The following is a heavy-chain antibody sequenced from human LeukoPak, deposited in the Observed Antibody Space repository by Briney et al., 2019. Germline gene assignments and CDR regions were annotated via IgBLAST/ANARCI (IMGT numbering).Heavy chain of an antibody. CDR2: VIPIFGTA. J-gene: IGHJ4*02. CDR3: ARDPYSSGWRDGIDY. Sequence: GSSVKVSCTASGGTFSSYAISWVRQAPGQGLEWMGGVIPIFGTANYAQKSQGRVTITADESTSTAYMELSSLRSEDTAVYYCARDPYSSGWRDGIDYWGQGTLVTVSS. D-gene: IGHD6-19*01. CDR1: GGTFSSYA. V-gene: IGHV1-69*01.